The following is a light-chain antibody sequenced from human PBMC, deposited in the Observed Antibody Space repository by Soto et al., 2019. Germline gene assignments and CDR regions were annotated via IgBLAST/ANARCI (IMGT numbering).Light chain of an antibody. CDR1: SGHSSYA. V-gene: IGLV4-69*01. CDR3: QTWGSGSHVV. J-gene: IGLJ2*01. Sequence: QPVLTQSPSASASLGASVKLTCTLSSGHSSYAIAWHQQQPEKGPWYLMRLNSDGSHSKGDGIPDRFSGSSSGAERYLTISSLQSEDEADYYCQTWGSGSHVVFGGGTKLTVL. CDR2: LNSDGSH.